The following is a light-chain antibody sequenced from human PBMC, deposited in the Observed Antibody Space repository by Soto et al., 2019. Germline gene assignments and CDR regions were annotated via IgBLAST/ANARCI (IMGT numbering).Light chain of an antibody. CDR2: AAS. J-gene: IGKJ1*01. CDR1: QSVLYSSNNKNY. V-gene: IGKV4-1*01. Sequence: DIVMTQSPDSLAVSLGERATINCKTSQSVLYSSNNKNYLAWYQQKPGRAPKVLIYAASNLQSGVPSKFSGSGSGTDFTLSFSSLQPEDFATYYCQQSYSIPWTFGQGTKVDIK. CDR3: QQSYSIPWT.